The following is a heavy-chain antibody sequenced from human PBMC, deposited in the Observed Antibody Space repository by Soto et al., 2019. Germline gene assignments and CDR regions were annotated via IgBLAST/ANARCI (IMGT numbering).Heavy chain of an antibody. D-gene: IGHD3-9*01. Sequence: SETLSLTCTVSGRSMSGYYWSWIRQPAGERLEWIGRIYTSGTTDFNPSLKGRVTMSVDTSKNQFSLKLTSVTAADTALYYCAREDYYDTGYYVVWGQGTQVTVSS. CDR1: GRSMSGYY. CDR3: AREDYYDTGYYVV. J-gene: IGHJ4*02. CDR2: IYTSGTT. V-gene: IGHV4-4*07.